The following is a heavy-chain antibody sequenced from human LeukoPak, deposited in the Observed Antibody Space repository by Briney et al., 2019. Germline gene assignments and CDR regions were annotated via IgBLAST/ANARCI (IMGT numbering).Heavy chain of an antibody. CDR2: IYWDDDK. D-gene: IGHD3-9*01. CDR1: GISLSTNGMG. Sequence: ESGPTLVKPTQTLTLTCTVSGISLSTNGMGVDWIRQPPGKALEWLGIIYWDDDKVYSPSLRSRLTITKDTSKNQVVLTMTNMDPVDTATYFCAHRKGLRYFDWSWTGGYFDSWGQGTLVTVSS. CDR3: AHRKGLRYFDWSWTGGYFDS. V-gene: IGHV2-5*02. J-gene: IGHJ4*02.